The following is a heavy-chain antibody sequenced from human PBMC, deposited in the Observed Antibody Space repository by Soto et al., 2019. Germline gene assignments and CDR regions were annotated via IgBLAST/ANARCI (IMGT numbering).Heavy chain of an antibody. Sequence: VQLVESGGDLVQPGGSLRLSCAASGFTFSSYEMNWVCQAPGKGLEWVSYISSTGTSMDYADSVKGRFTISRDNAKNSLHLQLNSLRDEDTAVYYCARETHFIDYWGQGTLVSVSA. V-gene: IGHV3-48*03. CDR3: ARETHFIDY. CDR1: GFTFSSYE. J-gene: IGHJ4*02. CDR2: ISSTGTSM.